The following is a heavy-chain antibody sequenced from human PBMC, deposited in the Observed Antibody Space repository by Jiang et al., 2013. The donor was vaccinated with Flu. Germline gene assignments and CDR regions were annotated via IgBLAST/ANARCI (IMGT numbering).Heavy chain of an antibody. CDR3: ARHFQWEVVGIDY. J-gene: IGHJ4*02. Sequence: GSGLVKASETLSLTCTVSGGSISSSTFFWGWIRQSPGKGLEWIGSFYYSGSSYYTPSLKSRVSISVETSKNQFSLKLTSVTAADTAVYYCARHFQWEVVGIDYWGQGTLVTVSS. V-gene: IGHV4-39*01. D-gene: IGHD1-26*01. CDR1: GGSISSSTFF. CDR2: FYYSGSS.